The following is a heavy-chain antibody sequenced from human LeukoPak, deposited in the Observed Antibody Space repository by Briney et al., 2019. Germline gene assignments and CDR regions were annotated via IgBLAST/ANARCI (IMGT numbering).Heavy chain of an antibody. J-gene: IGHJ4*02. D-gene: IGHD3-10*01. CDR3: ARRSSPNGSGSWRGYFDY. Sequence: KPSETLSLTCTVSGYSISSSSYYWGWIRQPPGKGLEWIGSIYYSGSTYYNPSLKSRVTISVDTSKNQFSLKLSSVTAADTAVYYCARRSSPNGSGSWRGYFDYWGQGTLVTVSS. CDR1: GYSISSSSYY. CDR2: IYYSGST. V-gene: IGHV4-39*07.